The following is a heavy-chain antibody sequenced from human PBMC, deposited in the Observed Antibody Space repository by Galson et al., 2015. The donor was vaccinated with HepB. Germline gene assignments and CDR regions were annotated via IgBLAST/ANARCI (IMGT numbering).Heavy chain of an antibody. J-gene: IGHJ4*02. Sequence: SCKPSGGTFSKYAIDWVRQAPGQGLQWIGGITPLFGTANYAQVFQGRVTITADKSTSTAYMELSGLRPEDTAVYYCARGYDSGSYYYHYWGQGSLVTVSS. CDR1: GGTFSKYA. D-gene: IGHD3-10*01. V-gene: IGHV1-69*06. CDR3: ARGYDSGSYYYHY. CDR2: ITPLFGTA.